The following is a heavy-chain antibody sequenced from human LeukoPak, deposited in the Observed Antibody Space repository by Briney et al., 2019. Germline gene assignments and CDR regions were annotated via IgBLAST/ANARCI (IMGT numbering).Heavy chain of an antibody. V-gene: IGHV1-2*02. CDR2: INPNSGGT. CDR1: GYTITGYY. J-gene: IGHJ4*02. Sequence: GASVTVSFTASGYTITGYYMHWVRQAPGQGLEWMGWINPNSGGTNYAQKFQGRVTMTRDTSISTAYMELSRLRSDDTAVYYCARDEIAVAGLDYWGQGTLVTVSS. CDR3: ARDEIAVAGLDY. D-gene: IGHD6-19*01.